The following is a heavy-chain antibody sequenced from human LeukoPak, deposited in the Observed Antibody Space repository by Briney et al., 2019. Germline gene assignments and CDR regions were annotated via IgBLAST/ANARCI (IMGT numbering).Heavy chain of an antibody. Sequence: GGSLRLSCAASGFTFSSYWMSWVRQAPGKGLEWVANIKQDGSEKYYVDSVKGRFTISRDNAKNSLYLQMNSLRAEDTAVYYCARVYYGSGRYFYYYMDVWGKGTTVTISS. D-gene: IGHD3-10*01. V-gene: IGHV3-7*01. CDR3: ARVYYGSGRYFYYYMDV. CDR1: GFTFSSYW. J-gene: IGHJ6*03. CDR2: IKQDGSEK.